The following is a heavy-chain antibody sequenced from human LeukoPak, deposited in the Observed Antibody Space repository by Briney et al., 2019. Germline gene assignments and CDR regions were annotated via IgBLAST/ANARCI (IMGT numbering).Heavy chain of an antibody. J-gene: IGHJ3*02. CDR2: ISYDGSNK. Sequence: GRSLRLSCAASGFTFSSYAMHWVRQAPGKGLEWVAVISYDGSNKYYADSVKGRFTISRDNSKNTLYLQMNSLRAEDTAVYYCARSFPGIAVAGTMDAFDIWGQGTMVTVSS. CDR1: GFTFSSYA. D-gene: IGHD6-19*01. CDR3: ARSFPGIAVAGTMDAFDI. V-gene: IGHV3-30-3*01.